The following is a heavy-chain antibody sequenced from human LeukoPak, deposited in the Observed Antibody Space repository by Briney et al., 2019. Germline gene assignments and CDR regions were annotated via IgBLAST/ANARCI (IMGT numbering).Heavy chain of an antibody. CDR1: GGSMRNSY. J-gene: IGHJ1*01. Sequence: SETLSLTCTVSGGSMRNSYWSWIRQPAGKGLEWVGRLFTTGSTNYNPSLKSRVTMSIDTSKNQFSLKMTSVTAADTAVYYCARDGVPPTNLVARPFHPWGQGTLVIVSS. V-gene: IGHV4-4*07. D-gene: IGHD1-14*01. CDR2: LFTTGST. CDR3: ARDGVPPTNLVARPFHP.